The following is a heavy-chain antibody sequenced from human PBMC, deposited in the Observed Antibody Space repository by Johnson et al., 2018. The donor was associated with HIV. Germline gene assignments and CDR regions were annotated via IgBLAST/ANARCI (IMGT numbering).Heavy chain of an antibody. D-gene: IGHD1-26*01. Sequence: QVQLVESGGGVVQPGGSLRLSCVASGFTFRSYDMHWVRQAPGKGLEWVAVISYDGSNKYYADSVKGRFTISRDNSKNSLYLQMNSLRAEDTAVYYCAKDMFRWELLDGDTFDIWGQGTMVTVSS. CDR1: GFTFRSYD. CDR2: ISYDGSNK. V-gene: IGHV3-30-3*02. J-gene: IGHJ3*02. CDR3: AKDMFRWELLDGDTFDI.